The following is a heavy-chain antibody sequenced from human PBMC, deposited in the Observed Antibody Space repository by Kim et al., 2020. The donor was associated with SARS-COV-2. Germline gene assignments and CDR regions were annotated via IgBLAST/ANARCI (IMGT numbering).Heavy chain of an antibody. Sequence: SVKGRFTISRDDSKNTAYLQMNSLKTEDTAVYYCTRVDYGDYETDWYFDLWGRGTLVTVSS. D-gene: IGHD4-17*01. J-gene: IGHJ2*01. CDR3: TRVDYGDYETDWYFDL. V-gene: IGHV3-73*01.